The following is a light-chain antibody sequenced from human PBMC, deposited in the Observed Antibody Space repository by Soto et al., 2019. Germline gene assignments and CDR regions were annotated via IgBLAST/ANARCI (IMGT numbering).Light chain of an antibody. J-gene: IGLJ1*01. CDR3: SSYSSSGTLFV. V-gene: IGLV2-14*01. CDR1: SSDVGGHNY. Sequence: QSALTQPASVSGSPGQSITVSCTGTSSDVGGHNYVSWFQQHPGQAPKLLIYEVTTRPSGVSTRFSGSKSGNTASLTISGLQAEDEADYHCSSYSSSGTLFVLGTGTKRTVL. CDR2: EVT.